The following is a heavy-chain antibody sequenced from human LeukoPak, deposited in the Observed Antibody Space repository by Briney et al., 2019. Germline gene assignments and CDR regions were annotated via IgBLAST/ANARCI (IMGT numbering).Heavy chain of an antibody. J-gene: IGHJ4*02. CDR1: GFTFTSYW. Sequence: GGSLRLSCAASGFTFTSYWMTWVRQPPGKGLEWVATIKEDGSVKYYVDSVKGRFTISRDNAENSPYLQMNSLRADDTAVYYCARNPWQCDYWGQGTLVTVSS. V-gene: IGHV3-7*01. CDR2: IKEDGSVK. CDR3: ARNPWQCDY.